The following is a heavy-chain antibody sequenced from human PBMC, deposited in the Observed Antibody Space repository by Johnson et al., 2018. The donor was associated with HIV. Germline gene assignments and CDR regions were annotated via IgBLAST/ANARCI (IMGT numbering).Heavy chain of an antibody. D-gene: IGHD3-16*01. V-gene: IGHV3-20*04. J-gene: IGHJ3*02. CDR3: ARGRLGDPFPGAFDI. CDR2: INWNGGST. Sequence: VQLVESGGGLVQPGGSLRLSCAASGFTFDDYGMSWVRQAPGKGLEWVSGINWNGGSTGYADSVKGRFTISRDNAKNSLYLQMNSLRAEDTALYYWARGRLGDPFPGAFDIWGQGTMVTVSS. CDR1: GFTFDDYG.